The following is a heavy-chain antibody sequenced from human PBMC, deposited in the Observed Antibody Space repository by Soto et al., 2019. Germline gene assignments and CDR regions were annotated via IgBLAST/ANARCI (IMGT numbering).Heavy chain of an antibody. Sequence: ESGGGLVQPGGSLRLSCVTSGFTFSSCTMNWVRQAPGQGLEWVSSVRRSGAYYADSVKGRFTISRDNSRSTLYLQMDSLRAEDTAVYYCAKVLTDDNGWYHFDSWGQGTLVTVSS. D-gene: IGHD6-19*01. CDR1: GFTFSSCT. J-gene: IGHJ4*02. CDR2: VRRSGA. CDR3: AKVLTDDNGWYHFDS. V-gene: IGHV3-23*01.